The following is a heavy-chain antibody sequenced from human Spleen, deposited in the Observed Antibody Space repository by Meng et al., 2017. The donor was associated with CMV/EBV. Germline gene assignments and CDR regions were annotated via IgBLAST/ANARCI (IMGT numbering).Heavy chain of an antibody. V-gene: IGHV1-8*01. CDR3: ARGVGGWFDP. Sequence: VSCQASGYTLTNHEINWVRQAAGQGLEWMGWMNPDSGNAGYAQKFQGRVTMTRNTSIGTAYMDLSSLRSEDTAVYYCARGVGGWFDPWGQGTLVTVSS. CDR1: GYTLTNHE. D-gene: IGHD2-15*01. J-gene: IGHJ5*02. CDR2: MNPDSGNA.